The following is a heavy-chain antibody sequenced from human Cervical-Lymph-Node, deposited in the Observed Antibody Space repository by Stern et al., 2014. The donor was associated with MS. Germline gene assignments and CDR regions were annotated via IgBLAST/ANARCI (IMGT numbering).Heavy chain of an antibody. CDR3: ARDMSDFWSDYGHNWFDP. CDR1: GYTFTKYL. V-gene: IGHV7-4-1*02. Sequence: HVQLVQSGSELKKPGASVTVSCKASGYTFTKYLIHWVRQAPGQGLEWMGWIISNSGAAMYALDFAGRFVFSLDTSVTTAYLQISRLKTEDTAVYYCARDMSDFWSDYGHNWFDPWGQGTLVTVSS. CDR2: IISNSGAA. D-gene: IGHD3-3*01. J-gene: IGHJ5*02.